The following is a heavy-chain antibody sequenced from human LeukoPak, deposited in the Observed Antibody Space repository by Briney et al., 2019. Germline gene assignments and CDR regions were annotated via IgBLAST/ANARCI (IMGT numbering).Heavy chain of an antibody. V-gene: IGHV4-39*07. J-gene: IGHJ4*02. CDR2: INHSGST. CDR3: ARGPYCTRTSCYRGFHH. D-gene: IGHD2-2*02. CDR1: GGSISSSSYY. Sequence: PSETLSLTCTVSGGSISSSSYYWFWIRQAPGKGLEWIGEINHSGSTNYNPSLKSRVTISVDTSKNQFYLKLSSVTAADTAVYYCARGPYCTRTSCYRGFHHWGQGTLVTVSS.